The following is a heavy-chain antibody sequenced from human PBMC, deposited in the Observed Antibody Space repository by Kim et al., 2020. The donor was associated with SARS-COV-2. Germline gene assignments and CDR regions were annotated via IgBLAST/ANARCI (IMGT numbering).Heavy chain of an antibody. D-gene: IGHD6-13*01. V-gene: IGHV3-23*01. CDR3: AKDPPGIAAAGTVGARDAFDY. Sequence: FTISRDNSKNTRYLQMNSLRAEDTAVYYCAKDPPGIAAAGTVGARDAFDYWGQGTLVTVSS. J-gene: IGHJ4*02.